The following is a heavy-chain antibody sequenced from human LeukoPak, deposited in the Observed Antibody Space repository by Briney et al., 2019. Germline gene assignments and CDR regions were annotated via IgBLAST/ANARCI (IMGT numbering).Heavy chain of an antibody. D-gene: IGHD3-22*01. CDR2: MYYSGST. CDR1: GGSISSSSYA. V-gene: IGHV4-39*01. Sequence: SETLSLTCTVSGGSISSSSYAWGWIRQPAGKGLEWIGSMYYSGSTHHNPSLKSRVTVSVDTSKNQFSLKLSSVTAADTAVYYCARLVSDSSGYYNFDYWGQGTLVTVSS. CDR3: ARLVSDSSGYYNFDY. J-gene: IGHJ4*02.